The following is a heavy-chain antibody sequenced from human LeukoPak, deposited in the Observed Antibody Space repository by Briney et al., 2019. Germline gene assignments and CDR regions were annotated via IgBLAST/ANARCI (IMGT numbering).Heavy chain of an antibody. V-gene: IGHV4-34*01. CDR3: AREDIAGRVTTILPY. Sequence: PSETLSLTCAVYGGSFRGFYWIWIRQTSGKGLEWIGEINHSGSTYYNPSLKSRVIMSVDTSKNQFSLNLRSMTAADAGIYYCAREDIAGRVTTILPYWGQGTPVTVSS. J-gene: IGHJ4*02. CDR2: INHSGST. CDR1: GGSFRGFY. D-gene: IGHD5-12*01.